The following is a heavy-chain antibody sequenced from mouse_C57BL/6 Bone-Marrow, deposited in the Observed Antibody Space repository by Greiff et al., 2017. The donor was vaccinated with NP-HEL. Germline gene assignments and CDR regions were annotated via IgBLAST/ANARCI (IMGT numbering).Heavy chain of an antibody. V-gene: IGHV1-75*01. Sequence: QVQLKESGPELVKPGASVKISCKASGYTFTDYYINWVKQRPGQGLEWIGWIFPGSGSTYYNEKFKGKATLTVDKSSSTAYMLLSSLTSEDSAVYFCARVFYYAPWYFDVWGTGTTVTVSS. J-gene: IGHJ1*03. D-gene: IGHD1-1*02. CDR3: ARVFYYAPWYFDV. CDR1: GYTFTDYY. CDR2: IFPGSGST.